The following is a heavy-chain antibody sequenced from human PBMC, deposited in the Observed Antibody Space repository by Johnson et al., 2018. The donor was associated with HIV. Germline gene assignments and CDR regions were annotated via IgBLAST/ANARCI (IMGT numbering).Heavy chain of an antibody. CDR2: IYSGGRT. CDR3: SRSGGYPNAFDM. V-gene: IGHV3-66*01. D-gene: IGHD6-13*01. Sequence: MQLVESGGGVVQPGRSLRLSCAASGFTVSSNYMSWVRQAPGKGLEWVSVIYSGGRTYYADSVKGRFTISRDNSKNTLYLQMNSLRVEDTAVYYCSRSGGYPNAFDMWGQGTLVTVPA. J-gene: IGHJ3*02. CDR1: GFTVSSNY.